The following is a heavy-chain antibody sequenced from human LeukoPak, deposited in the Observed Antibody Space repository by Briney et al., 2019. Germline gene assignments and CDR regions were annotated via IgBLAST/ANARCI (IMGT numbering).Heavy chain of an antibody. CDR2: IYHNGTT. CDR3: ARVRYNDGDSDY. V-gene: IGHV4-38-2*01. D-gene: IGHD5-18*01. CDR1: GYSICSGYY. J-gene: IGHJ4*02. Sequence: PSETLSLTCAVPGYSICSGYYWGWIRQPPGKGLECIGTIYHNGTTYYNPSLKSRVTISVDTSKNQFSLKLSSVTAADTAVYYGARVRYNDGDSDYGGQGTLVTVSA.